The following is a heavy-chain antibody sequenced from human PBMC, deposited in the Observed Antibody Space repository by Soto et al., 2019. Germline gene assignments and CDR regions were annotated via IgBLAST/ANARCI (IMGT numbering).Heavy chain of an antibody. CDR2: ISGSGGST. Sequence: AAGVTSGGYGRSWIIKNPGKGLEWVSAISGSGGSTYYADSVKGRFTISRDNSKNTLYLQMNSLRAEDTAVYYCAKDCIVLVPAAHGSGMAVLGQRTTVPVSS. D-gene: IGHD2-2*01. CDR3: AKDCIVLVPAAHGSGMAV. CDR1: GVTSGGYG. J-gene: IGHJ6*02. V-gene: IGHV3-23*01.